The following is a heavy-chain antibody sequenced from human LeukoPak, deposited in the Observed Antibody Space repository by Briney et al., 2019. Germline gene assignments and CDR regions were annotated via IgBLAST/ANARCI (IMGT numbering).Heavy chain of an antibody. Sequence: GGSLRLSCAASGFTFSNAWMNWVRQAPGKGLEWVGRIKSKSDGGTTDYAAPVKGRFTFSRDDSENTLYLQMDSLKAEDTAVYYCTTMPLGYCSSATCYAYFDYWGQGTLVTVSS. V-gene: IGHV3-15*01. CDR2: IKSKSDGGTT. CDR1: GFTFSNAW. CDR3: TTMPLGYCSSATCYAYFDY. J-gene: IGHJ4*02. D-gene: IGHD2-2*01.